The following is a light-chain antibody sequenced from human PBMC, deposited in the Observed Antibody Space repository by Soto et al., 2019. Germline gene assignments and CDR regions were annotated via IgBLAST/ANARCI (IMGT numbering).Light chain of an antibody. CDR3: CSYAGSSTLYV. J-gene: IGLJ1*01. CDR2: EVN. V-gene: IGLV2-23*02. Sequence: QSVLTQPASVSGSPGQSITISSNGTSSDIGTYNLVSWYQQHPGKAPKLMIYEVNKRPSGVSDRFSGSKSGNTASLTISGLQAEDEADYYCCSYAGSSTLYVFGTGTKVTVL. CDR1: SSDIGTYNL.